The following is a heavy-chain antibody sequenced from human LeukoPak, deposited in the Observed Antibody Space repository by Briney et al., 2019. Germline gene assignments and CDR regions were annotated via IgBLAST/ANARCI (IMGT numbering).Heavy chain of an antibody. CDR1: GFTFSSYW. D-gene: IGHD3-9*01. CDR3: ARMKGRLRYFPGGYYYMDV. J-gene: IGHJ6*03. Sequence: GGSLRLSCAASGFTFSSYWMSWVRQAPGKGLEGVANIKQDGSEKYYVDSVKGRFTISRDNAKNSLYLQMNSLRAEDTAVYYCARMKGRLRYFPGGYYYMDVWGKGTTVTVSS. CDR2: IKQDGSEK. V-gene: IGHV3-7*01.